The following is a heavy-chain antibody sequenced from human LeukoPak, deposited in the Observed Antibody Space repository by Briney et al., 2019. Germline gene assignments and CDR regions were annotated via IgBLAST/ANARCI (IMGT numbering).Heavy chain of an antibody. CDR2: ISGSGGST. Sequence: PGGSLRLSCAASGFTFSSYAMSWVRQAPGKGLEWVSAISGSGGSTYYADSVKGRFTISRDNSKNTLYLQMNSLRAEDTAVYYCAKTTIFGVVMRGYYFDYWGQGTLVTVSS. CDR1: GFTFSSYA. D-gene: IGHD3-3*01. J-gene: IGHJ4*02. CDR3: AKTTIFGVVMRGYYFDY. V-gene: IGHV3-23*01.